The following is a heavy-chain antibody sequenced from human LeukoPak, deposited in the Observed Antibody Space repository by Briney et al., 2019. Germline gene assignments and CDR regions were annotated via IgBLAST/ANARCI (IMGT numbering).Heavy chain of an antibody. J-gene: IGHJ4*02. CDR3: GGGGY. D-gene: IGHD6-25*01. CDR2: IKQDGSAK. CDR1: EFSFSSSW. Sequence: GGSLRLSCAASEFSFSSSWMNWVRQALGKGLEWVANIKQDGSAKYYVDSGKGRFTISRDNAKNSLYLQMNSLRAEDTAVYYCGGGGYWGQGILVTVSS. V-gene: IGHV3-7*05.